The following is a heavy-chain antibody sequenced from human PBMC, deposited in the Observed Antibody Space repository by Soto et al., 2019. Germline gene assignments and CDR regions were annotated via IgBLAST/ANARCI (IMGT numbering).Heavy chain of an antibody. CDR3: TTDLEERGYSYGYVDY. D-gene: IGHD5-18*01. CDR1: GFTFSNAW. CDR2: IKSKTDGGTT. J-gene: IGHJ4*02. Sequence: EVQLVESGGGLVKPGGSLRLSCAASGFTFSNAWMSWVRQAPGKGLEWVGRIKSKTDGGTTDYAAPVKGRFTISRDDSQTTLYLQMNSLKTEDTAVYYCTTDLEERGYSYGYVDYWGKGTLGTVSS. V-gene: IGHV3-15*01.